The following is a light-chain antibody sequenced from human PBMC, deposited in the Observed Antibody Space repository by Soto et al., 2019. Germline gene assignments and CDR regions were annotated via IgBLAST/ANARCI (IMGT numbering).Light chain of an antibody. CDR3: QQYNTFPPYT. Sequence: DIQMTQSPSTLSASVGDRVTITCRASQSVTNWLAWYQQKPGKAPKLLIYKASNLESGVPSRFSGSGSGTEFTLTIISLQPDDFATYYCQQYNTFPPYTFGQGTKLEIK. CDR2: KAS. CDR1: QSVTNW. J-gene: IGKJ2*01. V-gene: IGKV1-5*03.